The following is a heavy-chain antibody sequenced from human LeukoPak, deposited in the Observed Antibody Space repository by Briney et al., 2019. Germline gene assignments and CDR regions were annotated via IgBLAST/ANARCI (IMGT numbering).Heavy chain of an antibody. CDR1: GFSFSTYS. CDR2: ISSRSTYI. J-gene: IGHJ3*02. Sequence: GGSLRLSCAASGFSFSTYSMNWVRQAPGKGLEWVSSISSRSTYIFYADSVKGRFIISRDNAKNSLYLQMDSLRAEDTAVYYCANTYYYDRSGYFPEAFDIWGQGTMVTVSS. D-gene: IGHD3-22*01. CDR3: ANTYYYDRSGYFPEAFDI. V-gene: IGHV3-21*01.